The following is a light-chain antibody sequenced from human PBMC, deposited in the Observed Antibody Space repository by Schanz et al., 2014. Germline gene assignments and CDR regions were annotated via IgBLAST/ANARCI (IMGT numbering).Light chain of an antibody. CDR1: SSDVGGYNY. J-gene: IGLJ3*02. CDR2: DVG. V-gene: IGLV2-11*01. CDR3: CSYAGSYTGV. Sequence: QSALTQPRSVSGSPGQSVTISCTGTSSDVGGYNYVSWYQQHPGKAPKLMIYDVGKRPSGVPDRFSGSKSGNTASLTISGLQAEDEADYCCCSYAGSYTGVFGGGTKLTVL.